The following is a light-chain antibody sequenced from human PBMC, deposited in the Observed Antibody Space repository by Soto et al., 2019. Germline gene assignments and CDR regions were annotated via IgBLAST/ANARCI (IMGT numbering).Light chain of an antibody. CDR3: SSWTSSSSYV. J-gene: IGLJ1*01. Sequence: QSAPTQPASVSGSPGQSIAISCTGTSSDVGGYNSVSWYQQYPGKAPKLMIHDVSNRPSGVSDRFSGSKSGNTASLTISGLQAEDEADYYCSSWTSSSSYVFGSGTKLTVL. V-gene: IGLV2-14*01. CDR2: DVS. CDR1: SSDVGGYNS.